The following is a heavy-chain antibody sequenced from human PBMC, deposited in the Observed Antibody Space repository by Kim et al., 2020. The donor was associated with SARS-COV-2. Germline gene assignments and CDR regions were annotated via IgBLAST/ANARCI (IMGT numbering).Heavy chain of an antibody. CDR3: ARDLRKQWAGLLMGY. CDR2: ISAYNGNT. D-gene: IGHD6-19*01. V-gene: IGHV1-18*01. Sequence: ASVKVSCKASGYTFTSYGISWVRQAPGQGLEWMGWISAYNGNTNYAQKLQGRVTMTTDTSTSTAYMELRSLRSDDTAVYYCARDLRKQWAGLLMGYWGQGTLVTVSS. J-gene: IGHJ4*02. CDR1: GYTFTSYG.